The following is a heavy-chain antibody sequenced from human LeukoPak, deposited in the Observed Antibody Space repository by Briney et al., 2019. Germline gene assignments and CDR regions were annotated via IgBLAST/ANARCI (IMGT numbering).Heavy chain of an antibody. D-gene: IGHD3-10*01. J-gene: IGHJ1*01. Sequence: SETLSLTCTVSGGSMNSGGHYWSWIRQHPGKGLEWIGYIYHSGSAYYNPSLMSRATISVDTSKNQFPLKLTSVTAADTAVYYCARDGGSGNDYLAEYFHHWGHGTLVTVSS. CDR1: GGSMNSGGHY. CDR2: IYHSGSA. V-gene: IGHV4-31*03. CDR3: ARDGGSGNDYLAEYFHH.